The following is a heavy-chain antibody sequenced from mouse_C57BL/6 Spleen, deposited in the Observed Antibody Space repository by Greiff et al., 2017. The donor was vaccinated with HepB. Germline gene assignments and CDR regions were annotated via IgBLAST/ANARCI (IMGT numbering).Heavy chain of an antibody. CDR2: IYPGSGST. V-gene: IGHV1-55*01. CDR1: GYTFTDYY. CDR3: ARDYSKFAY. D-gene: IGHD2-5*01. J-gene: IGHJ3*01. Sequence: VQLQQSGAELVKPGASVKISCKASGYTFTDYYINWVKQRPGQGLEWIGDIYPGSGSTNYNEKFKSKATLTVDTSSSTAYMQLSSLTSEDSAVYYCARDYSKFAYWGQGTLVTVSA.